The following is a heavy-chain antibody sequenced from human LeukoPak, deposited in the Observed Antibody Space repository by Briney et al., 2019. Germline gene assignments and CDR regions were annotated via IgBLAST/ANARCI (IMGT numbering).Heavy chain of an antibody. CDR3: AKSRRYSSSWYYFDY. V-gene: IGHV1-18*04. CDR2: ISAYNGNT. D-gene: IGHD6-13*01. Sequence: ASVKVSCKASGYTFTSYGISWVRQAPGQELEWMGWISAYNGNTNYAQKLQDRVTMTTDTSTSTAYMELRSLRSDDTAVYYCAKSRRYSSSWYYFDYWGQGTLVTVSS. J-gene: IGHJ4*02. CDR1: GYTFTSYG.